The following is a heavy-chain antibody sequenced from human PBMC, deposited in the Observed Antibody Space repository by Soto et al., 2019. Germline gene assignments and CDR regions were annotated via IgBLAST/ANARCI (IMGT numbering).Heavy chain of an antibody. CDR1: GGSISSGGYY. V-gene: IGHV4-31*03. D-gene: IGHD3-22*01. J-gene: IGHJ4*02. CDR2: IYYSGST. Sequence: PSETLSLTCTVSGGSISSGGYYWSWIRQHPGKGLVWIGYIYYSGSTYYNPSLKSRVTISVDTSKNQFSLKLSSVTAADTSVYYCARVSGYYYVVSRLGVWGQGTLVTVSS. CDR3: ARVSGYYYVVSRLGV.